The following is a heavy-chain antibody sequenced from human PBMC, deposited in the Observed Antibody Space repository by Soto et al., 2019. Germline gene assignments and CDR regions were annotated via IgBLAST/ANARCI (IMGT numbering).Heavy chain of an antibody. Sequence: EVRLFQSGGGLVQPGGSLTLSCAASGFTFSNYAMSWVRQAPGKGLEWVSAISGSGGSTYYADSVKGRFTISRDNSKNTLYLQMNSLRAEDTAVYYCAKDPPGLYSSAGGNWFDPWGQGTLVTVSS. CDR3: AKDPPGLYSSAGGNWFDP. J-gene: IGHJ5*02. D-gene: IGHD6-25*01. CDR2: ISGSGGST. CDR1: GFTFSNYA. V-gene: IGHV3-23*01.